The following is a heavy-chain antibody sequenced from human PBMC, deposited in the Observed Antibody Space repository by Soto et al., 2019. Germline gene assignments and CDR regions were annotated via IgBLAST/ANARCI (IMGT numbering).Heavy chain of an antibody. CDR2: IIPIFGTA. Sequence: ASVKVSCKASGGTFSSYAISWVRQAPGQGLEWMGGIIPIFGTANYAQKFQGRVTITADESTSTAYMELSSLRSEDTAVYYCAREVYSSSWSRVRDYYYGMDVWGQGTTVTVSS. D-gene: IGHD6-13*01. J-gene: IGHJ6*02. CDR1: GGTFSSYA. V-gene: IGHV1-69*13. CDR3: AREVYSSSWSRVRDYYYGMDV.